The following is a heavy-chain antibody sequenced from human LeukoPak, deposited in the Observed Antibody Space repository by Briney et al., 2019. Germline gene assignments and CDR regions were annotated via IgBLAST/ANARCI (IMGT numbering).Heavy chain of an antibody. D-gene: IGHD3-3*01. CDR1: GFTFSSYW. J-gene: IGHJ4*02. CDR3: ARAGGTIFGVVIDH. Sequence: PGGSLRLSCAASGFTFSSYWMSWVRQAPGKGLEWVANIKQDGSEKYYVDSVKGRFTISRDNAKNSLYLQMNSLRAEDTAVYYCARAGGTIFGVVIDHWGQGTLVTVSS. V-gene: IGHV3-7*04. CDR2: IKQDGSEK.